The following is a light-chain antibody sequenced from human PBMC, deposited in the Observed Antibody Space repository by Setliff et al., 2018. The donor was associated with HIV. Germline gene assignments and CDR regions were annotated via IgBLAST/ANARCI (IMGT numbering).Light chain of an antibody. CDR3: SSYAGSRTFDV. V-gene: IGLV2-23*02. Sequence: QSVLTQPPSVSGSPGQSIIISCTGTTSDIGSYNRVSWYRQYPGKAPELTIYEVTKRPSGVSKRFSGSKSGNAASLTISGLQADDEADYYCSSYAGSRTFDVFGTGTKVTVL. CDR1: TSDIGSYNR. CDR2: EVT. J-gene: IGLJ1*01.